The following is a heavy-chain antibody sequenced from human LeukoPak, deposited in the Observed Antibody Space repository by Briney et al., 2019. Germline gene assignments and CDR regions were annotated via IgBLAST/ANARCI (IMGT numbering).Heavy chain of an antibody. V-gene: IGHV1-46*04. Sequence: GASVKVSCKASGYTFTSYYIHWVRQAPGQGLEWMGIISPSAGTTTYAQKLQGRVTMTRDTSTSTVYMELRSLRSEDTAVYYCARIGDYGSGSEGFDPWGQGTLVTVSS. J-gene: IGHJ5*02. CDR2: ISPSAGTT. D-gene: IGHD3-10*01. CDR3: ARIGDYGSGSEGFDP. CDR1: GYTFTSYY.